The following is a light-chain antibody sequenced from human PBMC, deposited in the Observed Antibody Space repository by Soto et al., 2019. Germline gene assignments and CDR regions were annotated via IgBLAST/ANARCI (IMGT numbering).Light chain of an antibody. J-gene: IGKJ1*01. V-gene: IGKV1-5*03. CDR2: KAS. CDR1: QSISSW. Sequence: DIQMTQSPSTLSASVGDRVASTCRGSQSISSWLAWYQQKPGKGPKLLIYKASSLESGVPSRFSGSGSGTDFTLTISSLQPEDFATYYCQQSYSTPPWTFGQGTKVDI. CDR3: QQSYSTPPWT.